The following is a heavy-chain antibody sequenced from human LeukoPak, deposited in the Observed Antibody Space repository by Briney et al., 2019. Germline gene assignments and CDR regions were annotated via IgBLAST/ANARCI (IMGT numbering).Heavy chain of an antibody. Sequence: PGGSLRLSCAASGFTFSSYAMSWDRQAPGKGLEWISAISGSGGSTYYSDSVKGRFTISRDNSKNTLYLQMNSLRAEDTAVYYCVKSDIVVVIATTHFDYWGQGTLVTVSS. D-gene: IGHD2-15*01. J-gene: IGHJ4*02. CDR2: ISGSGGST. CDR3: VKSDIVVVIATTHFDY. V-gene: IGHV3-23*01. CDR1: GFTFSSYA.